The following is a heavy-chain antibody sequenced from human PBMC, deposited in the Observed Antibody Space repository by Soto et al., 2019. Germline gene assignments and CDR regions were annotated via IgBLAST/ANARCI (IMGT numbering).Heavy chain of an antibody. CDR3: ARTDRDFYGLDV. V-gene: IGHV3-13*05. CDR1: GFTFRNYD. CDR2: ISAAGDP. J-gene: IGHJ6*02. Sequence: EVQLVESGGGLVQPGGSLRLSCEASGFTFRNYDMHLVRQGTGKGLEWVSGISAAGDPDYADSVEGRFTISRENAQNSFCLQMNSLRVGDTAVYYCARTDRDFYGLDVWGQGTTVIVSS.